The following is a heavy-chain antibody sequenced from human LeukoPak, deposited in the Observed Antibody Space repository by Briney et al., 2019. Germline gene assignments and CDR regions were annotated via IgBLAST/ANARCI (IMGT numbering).Heavy chain of an antibody. Sequence: GGSLRLSCAASGFTFSNYEVNWVRQAPGKGLEWVSYISNSGATIYYADSVKGRFTISRDNAKKSLYLQMNSLRAEDTAVYYCATWHYYGSGSYYGMDVWGKGTTVTVSS. V-gene: IGHV3-48*03. CDR1: GFTFSNYE. CDR2: ISNSGATI. D-gene: IGHD3-10*01. CDR3: ATWHYYGSGSYYGMDV. J-gene: IGHJ6*04.